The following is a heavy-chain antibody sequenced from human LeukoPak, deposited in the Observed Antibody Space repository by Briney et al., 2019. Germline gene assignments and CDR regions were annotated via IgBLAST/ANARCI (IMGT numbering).Heavy chain of an antibody. Sequence: SETLSITCAVYGGSFSGYYCSWIRQPPGKGLEWIGEISHSGSTNYNPSLKSRVTISVDTFKNQFSLKLSSVTAADTAVYCCARRRLGAARPLDYWGQGTLVTVSS. V-gene: IGHV4-34*01. D-gene: IGHD6-6*01. CDR1: GGSFSGYY. CDR2: ISHSGST. J-gene: IGHJ4*02. CDR3: ARRRLGAARPLDY.